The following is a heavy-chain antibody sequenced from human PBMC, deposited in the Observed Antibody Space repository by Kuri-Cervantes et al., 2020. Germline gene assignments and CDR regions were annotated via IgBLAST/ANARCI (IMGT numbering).Heavy chain of an antibody. Sequence: GESLKISCAASGFTFSSYWMSWVRQAPGKGLEWVANIKQDGSEKYYADSVKGRFTISRDNAKNSLYLQMNSLRAEDTAVYYCASWDTAMVDYYYMDVWGKGTTITVSS. J-gene: IGHJ6*03. CDR2: IKQDGSEK. V-gene: IGHV3-7*01. CDR3: ASWDTAMVDYYYMDV. D-gene: IGHD5-18*01. CDR1: GFTFSSYW.